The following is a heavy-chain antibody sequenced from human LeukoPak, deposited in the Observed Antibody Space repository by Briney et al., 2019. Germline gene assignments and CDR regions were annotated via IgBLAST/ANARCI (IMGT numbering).Heavy chain of an antibody. D-gene: IGHD4-17*01. V-gene: IGHV3-30*18. Sequence: GGSLRLSCAASGFTFSTYGIHWVRQAPGKGLEWVGLLSSGGINKHYADSVKGRFIISRDNSMNTLYLQMNSLRAEDTAVYYCAKDPGVDGDYGDYWGQGTLVTVSS. J-gene: IGHJ4*02. CDR2: LSSGGINK. CDR3: AKDPGVDGDYGDY. CDR1: GFTFSTYG.